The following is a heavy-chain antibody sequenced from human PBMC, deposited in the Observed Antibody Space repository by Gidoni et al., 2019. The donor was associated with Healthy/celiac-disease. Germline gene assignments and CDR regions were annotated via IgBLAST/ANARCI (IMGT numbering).Heavy chain of an antibody. V-gene: IGHV3-49*03. CDR2: IRSKAYGGTT. Sequence: EVQLVESGGGLVQPGRSLRLSCTASGFTFGDYDMSWFRQAPGKGLEWVGFIRSKAYGGTTEYAASVKGRFTISRDDSKSIAYLQMNSLKTEDTAVYYCTRDDYDILTGFEYFQHWGQGTLVTVSS. CDR1: GFTFGDYD. CDR3: TRDDYDILTGFEYFQH. J-gene: IGHJ1*01. D-gene: IGHD3-9*01.